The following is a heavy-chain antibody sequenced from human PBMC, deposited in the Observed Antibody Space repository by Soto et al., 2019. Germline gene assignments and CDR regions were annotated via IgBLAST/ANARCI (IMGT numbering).Heavy chain of an antibody. CDR2: IYSGGST. V-gene: IGHV3-53*01. J-gene: IGHJ2*01. CDR1: GFTVSSNY. Sequence: GGSLRLSCAASGFTVSSNYMSWVRQAPGKGLEWVSVIYSGGSTYYADSVKGRFTISRDNSKNTLYLQMNSLRAEDTAVYYCARDVTGTGNWYFDLWGRGTLVTVSS. CDR3: ARDVTGTGNWYFDL. D-gene: IGHD1-7*01.